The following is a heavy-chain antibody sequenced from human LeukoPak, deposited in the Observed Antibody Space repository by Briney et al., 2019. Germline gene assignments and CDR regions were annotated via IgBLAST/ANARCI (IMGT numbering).Heavy chain of an antibody. CDR1: GFAFSTYA. J-gene: IGHJ4*02. CDR2: LSANGANT. D-gene: IGHD3-16*01. Sequence: PGGSLRLSCAVSGFAFSTYAMGWVRQAPGRGLEWVSALSANGANTYYADSVKGRFTISRDNSKYMLYLQMNSLRADDTAVYYWAKDFRGSYDYWGQGALVTVSS. V-gene: IGHV3-23*01. CDR3: AKDFRGSYDY.